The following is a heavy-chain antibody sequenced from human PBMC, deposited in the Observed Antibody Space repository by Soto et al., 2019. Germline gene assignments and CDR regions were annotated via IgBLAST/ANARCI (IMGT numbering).Heavy chain of an antibody. J-gene: IGHJ4*02. Sequence: ASVKVSCKASGYTFSGNYIHWVRQAPGQGFEWMGIINPSGGSTSYAQKFQGRVTMTRDTSTSTFYMEMSSLRFEDTAMYYCARKFTKQAFDYWGQGTLVTVSS. V-gene: IGHV1-46*03. D-gene: IGHD3-3*01. CDR3: ARKFTKQAFDY. CDR1: GYTFSGNY. CDR2: INPSGGST.